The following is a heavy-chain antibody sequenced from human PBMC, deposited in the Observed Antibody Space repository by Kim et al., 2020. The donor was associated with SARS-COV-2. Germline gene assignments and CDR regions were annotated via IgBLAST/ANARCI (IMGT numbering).Heavy chain of an antibody. Sequence: SETLSLTCTVSGGSISSSGYYWGWIRQPPGKGLEWIGSIYYSGVTYYNPSLKSRVTISVDTSKNQFSLKVNSVTAAYTAVYYCARRDIVTTITFDYWGQGILVTVSS. CDR1: GGSISSSGYY. D-gene: IGHD5-12*01. CDR2: IYYSGVT. J-gene: IGHJ4*02. V-gene: IGHV4-39*01. CDR3: ARRDIVTTITFDY.